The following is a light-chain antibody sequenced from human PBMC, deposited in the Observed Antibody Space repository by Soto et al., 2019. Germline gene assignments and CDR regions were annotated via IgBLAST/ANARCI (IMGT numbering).Light chain of an antibody. CDR3: AAWDDSLNGYV. J-gene: IGLJ1*01. CDR1: SSNIGSIT. CDR2: NNN. V-gene: IGLV1-44*01. Sequence: QSVLTQPPSASGTPGQRVTISCSGSSSNIGSITVNWFQHLPGAAPKLLIYNNNQRPSGVPDRFSGSKSGTSASLAISGLQCEDEADYYCAAWDDSLNGYVFGTGTKLTVL.